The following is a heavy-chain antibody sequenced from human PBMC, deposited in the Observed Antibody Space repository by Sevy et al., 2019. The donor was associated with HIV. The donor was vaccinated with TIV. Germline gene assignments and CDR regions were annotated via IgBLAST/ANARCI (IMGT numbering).Heavy chain of an antibody. CDR2: IWYDGSNK. Sequence: GGSLRLSCAASRFTFSTYGMHWVRQAPGKGLEWVAVIWYDGSNKYYADSVKGRFTISRDNSKNTLYLQMNSLRAEDTAVYYCARDRGSGKNVFFDYWGQGTLVTVSS. CDR3: ARDRGSGKNVFFDY. J-gene: IGHJ4*02. CDR1: RFTFSTYG. V-gene: IGHV3-33*01. D-gene: IGHD3-10*01.